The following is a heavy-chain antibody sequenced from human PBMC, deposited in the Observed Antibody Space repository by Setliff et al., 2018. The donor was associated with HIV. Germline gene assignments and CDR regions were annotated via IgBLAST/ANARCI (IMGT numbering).Heavy chain of an antibody. J-gene: IGHJ4*02. Sequence: GSLRLSCVASGFRFRGHAMNWVRQAPGKGLEWVSSITESGGTYYADSVKGRFTISRDNAKNSLYLQMNSLRDEDTALYYCARDSRYCSGGSCYLLLDYWGQGTLVTV. CDR3: ARDSRYCSGGSCYLLLDY. CDR2: ITESGGT. D-gene: IGHD2-15*01. V-gene: IGHV3-20*04. CDR1: GFRFRGHA.